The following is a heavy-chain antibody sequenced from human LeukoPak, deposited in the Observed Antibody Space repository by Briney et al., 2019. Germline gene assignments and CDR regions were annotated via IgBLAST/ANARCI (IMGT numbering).Heavy chain of an antibody. CDR3: AKGGKWDVTPFDY. CDR1: GFTFTSYS. D-gene: IGHD1-26*01. V-gene: IGHV3-23*01. J-gene: IGHJ4*02. Sequence: QPGGSLRLSCAASGFTFTSYSMNWVRQAPGKGLEWVSTISGGGGSTYYADSVNGRFTISRDNSKNTLYLQVNSLRAEDTAVYYFAKGGKWDVTPFDYWGQGTLVTVSS. CDR2: ISGGGGST.